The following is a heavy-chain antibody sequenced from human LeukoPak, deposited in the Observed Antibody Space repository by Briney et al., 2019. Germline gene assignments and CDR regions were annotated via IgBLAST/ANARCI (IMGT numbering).Heavy chain of an antibody. CDR3: ARSGLLDY. V-gene: IGHV1-46*01. Sequence: ASVKVSCKASGYTFTSYYMHWLRQAPGHGHEWMGIMNPSGGSTSYAQKFQGRVTMTRDMSTSTVYMELSSLRSEDTAVYYCARSGLLDYWGQGTLVTVSS. J-gene: IGHJ4*02. CDR2: MNPSGGST. CDR1: GYTFTSYY. D-gene: IGHD5/OR15-5a*01.